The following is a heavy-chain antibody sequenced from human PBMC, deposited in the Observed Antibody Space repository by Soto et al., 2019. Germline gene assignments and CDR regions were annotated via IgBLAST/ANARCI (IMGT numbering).Heavy chain of an antibody. CDR1: GGTFSSYT. CDR3: ARETCTKGVCLDY. J-gene: IGHJ4*02. CDR2: IIPILGIA. V-gene: IGHV1-69*04. Sequence: ASVKVSCKASGGTFSSYTISWVRQAPGQGLEWMGRIIPILGIANYAQKLQGRVTITADKSTSTAYMELSSLRSEDTAVYYCARETCTKGVCLDYWGQGTLVTVSS. D-gene: IGHD2-8*01.